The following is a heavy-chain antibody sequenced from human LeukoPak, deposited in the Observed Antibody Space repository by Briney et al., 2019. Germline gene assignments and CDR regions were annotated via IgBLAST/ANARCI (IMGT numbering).Heavy chain of an antibody. D-gene: IGHD6-13*01. J-gene: IGHJ5*02. CDR1: GYTFTGYX. CDR2: INPKSGGA. CDR3: AREDFCSSGNCFDP. Sequence: ASVKVSCKASGYTFTGYXXXXXXXXPXXXXXXXXXINPKSGGANYAQXXXXXXXXTRXTSISTAYMELSRLRSVDTAVYYCAREDFCSSGNCFDPWGQGTLVTVSS. V-gene: IGHV1-2*02.